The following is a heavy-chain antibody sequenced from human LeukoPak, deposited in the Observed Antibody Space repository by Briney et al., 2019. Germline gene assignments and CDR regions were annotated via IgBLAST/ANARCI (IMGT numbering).Heavy chain of an antibody. CDR3: ARGCYCSSTSCPRLCYYYYGMDV. CDR2: IIPILGIA. D-gene: IGHD2-2*01. CDR1: AGTFSSYA. V-gene: IGHV1-69*04. J-gene: IGHJ6*02. Sequence: ASVKVSCKASAGTFSSYAISWVRQAPGQGLEWMGRIIPILGIANYAQKFQGRVTITADKSTSTAYMELSSLRSEDTAVYYCARGCYCSSTSCPRLCYYYYGMDVWGQGTTVTVSS.